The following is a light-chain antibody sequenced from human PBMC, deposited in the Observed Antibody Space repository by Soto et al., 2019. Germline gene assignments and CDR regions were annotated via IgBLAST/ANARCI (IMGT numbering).Light chain of an antibody. CDR2: GAS. CDR1: QGISSF. Sequence: SQLTQSPSSLSASVGDRVTITCRASQGISSFLAWYQQKPGKAPKLLIYGASTLQSGVPSRFSGSGSGTDFTLTISSLQPEDFATYYCQQLNTLLTFGGGTKVEIK. V-gene: IGKV1-9*01. J-gene: IGKJ4*01. CDR3: QQLNTLLT.